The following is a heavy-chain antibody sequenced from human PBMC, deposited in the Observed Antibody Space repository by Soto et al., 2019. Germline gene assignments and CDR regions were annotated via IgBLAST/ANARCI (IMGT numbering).Heavy chain of an antibody. CDR3: ARTTSGYSSSWSDYYYYGMDV. CDR1: GFSLSTSGMC. Sequence: GSGPTLVNPTQTLTLTCTFSGFSLSTSGMCVSWIRQPPGKALEWLALIDWDDDKYYSTSLKTRLTISKDTSKNQVVLTMTNMDPVDTATYYCARTTSGYSSSWSDYYYYGMDVWGQGTTVTVSS. D-gene: IGHD6-13*01. V-gene: IGHV2-70*01. CDR2: IDWDDDK. J-gene: IGHJ6*02.